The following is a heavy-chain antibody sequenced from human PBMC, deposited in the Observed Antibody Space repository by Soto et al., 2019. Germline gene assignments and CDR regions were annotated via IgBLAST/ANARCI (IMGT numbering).Heavy chain of an antibody. J-gene: IGHJ4*02. CDR1: GDSISTYD. Sequence: QVQLQESGPGLVKPSETLSLTCTVSGDSISTYDWNWIRQPLGKGLEWIGYTYYIGRTNYNPSLKSRVTISLDTSRNQISLNLNSVTAADTAIYYCARDVVGLTHFDYWGQGILVTVSS. CDR2: TYYIGRT. V-gene: IGHV4-59*13. D-gene: IGHD2-21*01. CDR3: ARDVVGLTHFDY.